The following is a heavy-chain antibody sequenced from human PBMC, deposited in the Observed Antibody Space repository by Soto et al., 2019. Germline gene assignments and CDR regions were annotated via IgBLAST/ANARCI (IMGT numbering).Heavy chain of an antibody. CDR1: GYTFTSYG. Sequence: QVQLVQSGAEVKKPGASVKVSCKASGYTFTSYGISWVRQAPGQGLEWMGWISAYNGNTNYAQKLQGRVKMTTDTSTSTAYMELRSMRSDDTAVYYCARGLRSYDFWSGFNLFDPWGKGTLVTVSS. V-gene: IGHV1-18*04. D-gene: IGHD3-3*01. J-gene: IGHJ5*02. CDR3: ARGLRSYDFWSGFNLFDP. CDR2: ISAYNGNT.